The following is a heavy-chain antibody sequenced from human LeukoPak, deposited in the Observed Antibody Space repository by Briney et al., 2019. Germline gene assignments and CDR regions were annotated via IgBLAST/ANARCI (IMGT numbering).Heavy chain of an antibody. CDR3: AGDWDGDAFDI. Sequence: GGSLRLSCAASGFTFSSYWMHWVRQAPGKGLVWVSRINSDGSSTSYADSVKGRFTIFRDNAKNTLYLQMNSLRAEDTAVYYCAGDWDGDAFDIWGQGTMVTVSS. J-gene: IGHJ3*02. CDR1: GFTFSSYW. D-gene: IGHD1-26*01. CDR2: INSDGSST. V-gene: IGHV3-74*01.